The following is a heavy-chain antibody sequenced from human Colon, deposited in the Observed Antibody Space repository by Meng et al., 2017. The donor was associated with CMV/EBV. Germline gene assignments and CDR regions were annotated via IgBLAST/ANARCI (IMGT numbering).Heavy chain of an antibody. V-gene: IGHV3-7*01. J-gene: IGHJ6*02. CDR3: ATGKAVAGKSYYYYGMDL. CDR1: GFIFSDYW. Sequence: GGSLGLSCAASGFIFSDYWMSWVRQAPGKGLEWVAYIKQGGGEKYYVDSVKGRFTISRDNAKNSLYLQLNSLRAEDTAVYYCATGKAVAGKSYYYYGMDLWGQGTTVTVSS. D-gene: IGHD6-19*01. CDR2: IKQGGGEK.